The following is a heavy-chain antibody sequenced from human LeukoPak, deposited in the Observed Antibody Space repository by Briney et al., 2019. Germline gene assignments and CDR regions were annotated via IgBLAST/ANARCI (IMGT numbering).Heavy chain of an antibody. CDR2: IYYSGST. CDR3: ARDPDYDSSGYSNWFDP. Sequence: SETLPLTCTVSGGSISSSSYYWGWIRQPPGKGLEWIGSIYYSGSTYYNPSLKSRVTISVDTSKNQFSLKLSSVTAADTAVYYCARDPDYDSSGYSNWFDPWGQGTLVTVSS. D-gene: IGHD3-22*01. J-gene: IGHJ5*02. V-gene: IGHV4-39*07. CDR1: GGSISSSSYY.